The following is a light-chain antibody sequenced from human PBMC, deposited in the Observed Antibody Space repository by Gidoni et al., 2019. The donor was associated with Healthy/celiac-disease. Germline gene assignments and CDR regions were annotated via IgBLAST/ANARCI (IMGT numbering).Light chain of an antibody. CDR1: QSLLHSNGYNY. Sequence: DIVMTQSPLSLPVTPGEPASISCRSSQSLLHSNGYNYLDWYLQKPGQSPQLLIYLGSHRASGVPDRFSGSGSGTDFTLKISRVEAEDVGVYYCMQALQTPLFGGGTKVEIK. CDR3: MQALQTPL. CDR2: LGS. J-gene: IGKJ4*01. V-gene: IGKV2-28*01.